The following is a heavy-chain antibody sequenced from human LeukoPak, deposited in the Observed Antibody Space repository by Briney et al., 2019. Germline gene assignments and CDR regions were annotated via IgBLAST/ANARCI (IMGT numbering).Heavy chain of an antibody. CDR3: ARVGIAAAVDY. V-gene: IGHV4-34*01. CDR2: INHSGST. Sequence: SETLSLTCAVYGGSFSGYYWSWIRQPPGKGLEWIGEINHSGSTNYNPSLKSRVTISVDTSKNQFSLKLSSVTAADTAVYYCARVGIAAAVDYWGQGTLVTVSS. J-gene: IGHJ4*02. D-gene: IGHD6-13*01. CDR1: GGSFSGYY.